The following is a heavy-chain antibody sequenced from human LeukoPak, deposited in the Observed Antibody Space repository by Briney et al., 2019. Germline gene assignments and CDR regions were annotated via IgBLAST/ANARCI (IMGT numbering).Heavy chain of an antibody. CDR3: ATDREQQLPSMGLYYYYYYMDV. Sequence: PSETLSLTCTVSGGSISSYYWSWIRQPAGKGLEWIGRIYTSGSTNYNPSLKSRVTISVDKSKNQFSLKLSSVTAADTAVYYCATDREQQLPSMGLYYYYYYMDVWGKGTTVTVSS. CDR2: IYTSGST. J-gene: IGHJ6*03. V-gene: IGHV4-4*07. CDR1: GGSISSYY. D-gene: IGHD6-13*01.